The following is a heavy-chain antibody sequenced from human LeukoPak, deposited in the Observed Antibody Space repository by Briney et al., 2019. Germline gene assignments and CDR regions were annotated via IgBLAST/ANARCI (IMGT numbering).Heavy chain of an antibody. CDR3: TYGDYVRGRFDY. J-gene: IGHJ4*02. CDR2: ISGSGSTT. V-gene: IGHV3-23*01. Sequence: PGGSLRLSCAGSGFTFGNYAMSWVRQAPGKGLEWVSGISGSGSTTYYADSVKGRFTISRDNSKNTLSLQMNSLRADDTAVYYCTYGDYVRGRFDYWGQGTLVTVSS. CDR1: GFTFGNYA. D-gene: IGHD4-17*01.